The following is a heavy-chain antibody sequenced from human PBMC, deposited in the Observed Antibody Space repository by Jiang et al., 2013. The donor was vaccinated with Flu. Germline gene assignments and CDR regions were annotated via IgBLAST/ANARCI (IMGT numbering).Heavy chain of an antibody. D-gene: IGHD1-1*01. Sequence: GAEVKKPGASVKVSCKASGYTFTSYAMHWVRQAPGQRLEWMGWINAGNGNTKYSQKFQGRVTITRDTSASTAYMELSSLRSEDTAVYYCARDLNVDNKWNWFDPWGQGTLVTVSS. CDR3: ARDLNVDNKWNWFDP. J-gene: IGHJ5*02. CDR2: INAGNGNT. CDR1: GYTFTSYA. V-gene: IGHV1-3*01.